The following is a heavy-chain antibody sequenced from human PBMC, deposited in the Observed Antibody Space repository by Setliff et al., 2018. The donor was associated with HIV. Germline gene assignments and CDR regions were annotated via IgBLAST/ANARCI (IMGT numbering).Heavy chain of an antibody. CDR2: LNSDGSSK. D-gene: IGHD3-10*01. CDR3: ARGVRGVVNGMDV. CDR1: GFTFSSYW. V-gene: IGHV3-74*01. J-gene: IGHJ6*02. Sequence: GGSLRLSCAASGFTFSSYWMHWVRQAPGKGLVWVSRLNSDGSSKSYADAVKGRFTISRDNAKNTLYLQMNSLRAEDTAVYYCARGVRGVVNGMDVWGQGTTVTVSS.